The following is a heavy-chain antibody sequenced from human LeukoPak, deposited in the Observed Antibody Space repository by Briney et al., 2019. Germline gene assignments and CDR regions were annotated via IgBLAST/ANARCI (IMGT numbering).Heavy chain of an antibody. V-gene: IGHV1-69*13. CDR3: ATLGCSSTSCPEGSDYYYMDV. Sequence: SVKVSCKASGGTFSSYAISWVRQAPGQGLEWMGGIIPIFGTANYAQKFQGRVTITADESTSTAYMELSSLRSEDTAVYYCATLGCSSTSCPEGSDYYYMDVWGKGTTVTVSS. CDR1: GGTFSSYA. J-gene: IGHJ6*03. CDR2: IIPIFGTA. D-gene: IGHD2-2*01.